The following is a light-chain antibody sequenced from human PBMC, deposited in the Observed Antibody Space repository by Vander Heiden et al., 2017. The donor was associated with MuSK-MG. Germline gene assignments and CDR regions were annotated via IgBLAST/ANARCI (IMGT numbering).Light chain of an antibody. CDR2: GAS. CDR3: QQDNNWPPYT. Sequence: EIVMTQSPATLSVSPGERATLSCRASQSVSSNLAWYQQKPGQAPRLLIYGASTRATGIPARFSGSGYGTEFTLTISSLQSEDFAVYYCQQDNNWPPYTFGQGTKPEIK. CDR1: QSVSSN. J-gene: IGKJ2*01. V-gene: IGKV3-15*01.